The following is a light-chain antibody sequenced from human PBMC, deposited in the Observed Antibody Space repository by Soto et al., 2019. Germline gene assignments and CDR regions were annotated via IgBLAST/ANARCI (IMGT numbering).Light chain of an antibody. CDR1: QSVSYY. V-gene: IGKV3-20*01. CDR3: HLYGASPPT. Sequence: IVLTQSPGTLSLSPGDRATLSCRASQSVSYYLAWYQQKPGQAPRLLIYDASSRATGVPDRFSGSGSGTDFTLTISRLEPEDSAVFYCHLYGASPPTFGQGTKVDI. J-gene: IGKJ1*01. CDR2: DAS.